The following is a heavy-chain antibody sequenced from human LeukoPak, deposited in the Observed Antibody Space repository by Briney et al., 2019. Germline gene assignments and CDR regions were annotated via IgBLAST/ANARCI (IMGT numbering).Heavy chain of an antibody. D-gene: IGHD6-13*01. CDR1: GGSISSYY. Sequence: SETLSLTCTVSGGSISSYYWSWIRQPPGKGLEWIGYIYYSGSTNYNPSLKSRVTISADTSKNQFSLKLSSVTAADTAVYYCARAGGSSWPRTNAFDIWGQGTMVTVSS. CDR3: ARAGGSSWPRTNAFDI. V-gene: IGHV4-59*01. J-gene: IGHJ3*02. CDR2: IYYSGST.